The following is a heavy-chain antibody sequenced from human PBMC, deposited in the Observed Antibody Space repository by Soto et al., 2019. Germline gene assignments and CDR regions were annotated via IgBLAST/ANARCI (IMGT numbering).Heavy chain of an antibody. CDR3: AKVGGLGYCSSTSCFPLSYYGMDV. CDR2: ISGSGGST. J-gene: IGHJ6*04. V-gene: IGHV3-23*01. CDR1: GFTFSSYA. D-gene: IGHD2-2*01. Sequence: AWGSLRLSCLASGFTFSSYAMSWVRQAPGKGLEWVSAISGSGGSTYYADSVKGRFTISRDNSKNTLYLQMNSLRAEDTAVYYCAKVGGLGYCSSTSCFPLSYYGMDVRGKGTTVTVSS.